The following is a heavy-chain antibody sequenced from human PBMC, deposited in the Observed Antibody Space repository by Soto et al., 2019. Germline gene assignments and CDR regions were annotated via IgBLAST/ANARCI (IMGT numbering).Heavy chain of an antibody. Sequence: QVQLVQSGAEVKKPGSSVKVSCKASGGTFSSYAISWVRQAPGQGLEWMGGIIPIFGTANYAQKFQGRVMITADESTSTAYMALSSLRSEDTAVYYCARGVDIVVVPAAMPGYYYYGMDVWGQGTTVTVSS. CDR3: ARGVDIVVVPAAMPGYYYYGMDV. V-gene: IGHV1-69*01. D-gene: IGHD2-2*03. J-gene: IGHJ6*02. CDR2: IIPIFGTA. CDR1: GGTFSSYA.